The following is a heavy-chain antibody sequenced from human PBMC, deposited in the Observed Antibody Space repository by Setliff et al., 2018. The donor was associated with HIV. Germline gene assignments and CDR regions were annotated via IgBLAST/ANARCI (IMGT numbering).Heavy chain of an antibody. J-gene: IGHJ4*02. CDR2: IYYSGST. V-gene: IGHV4-59*01. Sequence: PSETLSLTCTVSGGSISSYYWSWIRQPPGKGLEWIGYIYYSGSTNYNPSPKSRVTISVDTSKNQFSLKLSSVTAADTAVYYCAREGYYDSSGYSAFDYWGQGTLVTVSS. D-gene: IGHD3-22*01. CDR1: GGSISSYY. CDR3: AREGYYDSSGYSAFDY.